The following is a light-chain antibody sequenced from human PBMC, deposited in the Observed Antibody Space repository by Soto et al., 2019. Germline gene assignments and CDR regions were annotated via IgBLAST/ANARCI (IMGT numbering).Light chain of an antibody. J-gene: IGKJ4*01. CDR3: QQGTTFPT. Sequence: EIQMTQSPSSVYASVGDRVAITCRASQDISNWLGWYQQKPGKAPKLLIYAESSLQSWVPSRFSGSGSGTDFTHTISNLQPEDFATYYCQQGTTFPTFGGGTKVEIK. CDR2: AES. V-gene: IGKV1-12*01. CDR1: QDISNW.